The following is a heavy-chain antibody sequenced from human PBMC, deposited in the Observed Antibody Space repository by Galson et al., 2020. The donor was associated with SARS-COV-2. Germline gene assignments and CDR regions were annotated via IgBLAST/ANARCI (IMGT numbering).Heavy chain of an antibody. Sequence: ASVKVSCKASGYTFTGYYMHWVRQAPGQGLEWMGRINPNSGGTNYAQKFQGRVTVTRDTSISTAYMELSRLRSDDTAVYYCATDYYDSSGYYGYGDYFDYWGQGTLVTVSS. V-gene: IGHV1-2*06. D-gene: IGHD3-22*01. J-gene: IGHJ4*02. CDR1: GYTFTGYY. CDR2: INPNSGGT. CDR3: ATDYYDSSGYYGYGDYFDY.